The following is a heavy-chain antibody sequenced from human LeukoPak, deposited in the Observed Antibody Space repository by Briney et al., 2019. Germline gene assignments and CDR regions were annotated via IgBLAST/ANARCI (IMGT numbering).Heavy chain of an antibody. CDR1: DGSISSSSYY. D-gene: IGHD4-17*01. CDR3: ASPRRYYGDYYSY. Sequence: SETLSLTCTVLDGSISSSSYYWGWIRQPPGKGLEWIGSIYYSGSTYYNPSLKSRVTISVDTSKNQFSLKLSSVTAADTAVYYCASPRRYYGDYYSYWGQGTLVTVSS. CDR2: IYYSGST. J-gene: IGHJ4*02. V-gene: IGHV4-39*01.